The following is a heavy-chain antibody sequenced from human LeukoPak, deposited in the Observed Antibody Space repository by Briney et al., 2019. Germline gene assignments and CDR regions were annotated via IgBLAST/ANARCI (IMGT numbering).Heavy chain of an antibody. Sequence: ASMKVSCKASGYTFTSYGISWVRQAPGQGLEWMGWISAYNGNTNYARKLQGRVTMTADTSTSTAYMELRSLRSDDTAVYYCAREGDYGDPPGYWGQGTLVTVSS. V-gene: IGHV1-18*01. D-gene: IGHD4-17*01. CDR3: AREGDYGDPPGY. CDR1: GYTFTSYG. CDR2: ISAYNGNT. J-gene: IGHJ4*02.